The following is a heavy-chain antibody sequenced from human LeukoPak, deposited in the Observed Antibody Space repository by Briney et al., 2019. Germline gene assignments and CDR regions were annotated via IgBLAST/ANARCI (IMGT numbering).Heavy chain of an antibody. CDR3: ARVGYGSGWVGNY. V-gene: IGHV3-74*01. CDR2: INSDGTYT. CDR1: GFTFSSYW. J-gene: IGHJ4*02. Sequence: GGSLRLSCAASGFTFSSYWMHWVRQAPGKGLVWVSRINSDGTYTAYADSVKGRFTISRDNAKNTLFLQMNGLSDDDTAVYYCARVGYGSGWVGNYWGQGTLVSVSS. D-gene: IGHD6-19*01.